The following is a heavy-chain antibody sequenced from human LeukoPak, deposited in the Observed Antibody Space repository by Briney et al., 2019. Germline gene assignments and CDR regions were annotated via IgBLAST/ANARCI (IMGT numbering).Heavy chain of an antibody. CDR1: GYTFTSYA. J-gene: IGHJ4*02. Sequence: GSVKVSCKASGYTFTSYAMHWVRQAPGQRLEWMGWINAGNGNTKYPQKFQGRVTITRDTSASTAYMELSSLRSEDTAVYYCARSSILTGYYYNYWGQGTLVTVSS. CDR2: INAGNGNT. CDR3: ARSSILTGYYYNY. D-gene: IGHD3-9*01. V-gene: IGHV1-3*01.